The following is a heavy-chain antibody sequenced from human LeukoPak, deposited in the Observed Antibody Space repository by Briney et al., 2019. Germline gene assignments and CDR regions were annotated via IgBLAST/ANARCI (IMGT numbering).Heavy chain of an antibody. CDR3: ARDTYRFDDY. V-gene: IGHV3-7*01. Sequence: GGSLRLSCAASGFTFSSYWMSWVRQAPGKGLEWVASINEDGSDKYSVDSVRGRFTISRDNAENSLYLQMSSLRAEDTAVYYCARDTYRFDDYWGQGTLVTVSS. CDR1: GFTFSSYW. CDR2: INEDGSDK. J-gene: IGHJ4*02.